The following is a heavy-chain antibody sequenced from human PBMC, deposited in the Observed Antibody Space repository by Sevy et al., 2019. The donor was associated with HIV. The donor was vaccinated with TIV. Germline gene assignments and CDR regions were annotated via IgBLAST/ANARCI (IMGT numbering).Heavy chain of an antibody. V-gene: IGHV1-46*03. D-gene: IGHD3-22*01. CDR1: GYTFTSYY. CDR2: INPSGGST. J-gene: IGHJ4*02. Sequence: ASVKLSCKASGYTFTSYYMHWVRQAPGQGLEWMGIINPSGGSTSYAQKFQGRVTMTRDTSTSTVYMELSSLRSEDTAVYYCARGAYYDSSGYYYAPNGFDYWGQGTLVTVSS. CDR3: ARGAYYDSSGYYYAPNGFDY.